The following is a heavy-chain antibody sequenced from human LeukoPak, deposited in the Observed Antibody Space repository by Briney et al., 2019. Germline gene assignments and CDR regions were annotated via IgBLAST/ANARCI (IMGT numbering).Heavy chain of an antibody. J-gene: IGHJ5*02. D-gene: IGHD3-3*01. CDR3: ARSGGYYNWFDP. CDR1: GDSISSSY. CDR2: IYYSGST. Sequence: SETLSLTCTVSGDSISSSYWSWIRQPPGKGMEWIGYIYYSGSTYYNPSLKSRVTISVDTSKNQFSLKLNSVTAADTAVYYCARSGGYYNWFDPWGQGTLVTVSS. V-gene: IGHV4-59*08.